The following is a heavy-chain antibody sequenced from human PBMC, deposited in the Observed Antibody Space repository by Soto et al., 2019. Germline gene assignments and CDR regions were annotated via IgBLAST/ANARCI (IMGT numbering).Heavy chain of an antibody. J-gene: IGHJ6*02. V-gene: IGHV3-30*18. Sequence: QVQLVESGGGVVQPGRSLRLSCAASGFTFSNYGMHWVRQAPGKGLEWVAVISYDGSNKHYADSVKGRFTISRDNSKNMLSLQMNSLRDEDTAVYYCAKDIALVGGVIIDMDVWGQGTTVTVSS. CDR2: ISYDGSNK. CDR1: GFTFSNYG. D-gene: IGHD3-10*01. CDR3: AKDIALVGGVIIDMDV.